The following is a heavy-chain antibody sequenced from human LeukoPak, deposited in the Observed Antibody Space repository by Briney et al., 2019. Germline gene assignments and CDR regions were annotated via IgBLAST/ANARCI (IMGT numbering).Heavy chain of an antibody. V-gene: IGHV3-48*03. CDR3: ASATAALGY. J-gene: IGHJ4*02. CDR2: ISKSGVTI. D-gene: IGHD6-13*01. Sequence: GGSLRLSCAASGFTFSSYAMNWVRQAPGKGLEWVAYISKSGVTIYHADSVKGRFTISRDNAKNSLYLQMDSLRAEDTAVYYCASATAALGYWGQGNLVTVSS. CDR1: GFTFSSYA.